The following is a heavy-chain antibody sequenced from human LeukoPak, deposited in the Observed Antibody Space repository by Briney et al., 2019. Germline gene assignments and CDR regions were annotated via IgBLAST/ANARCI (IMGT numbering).Heavy chain of an antibody. J-gene: IGHJ6*03. CDR2: ISGSGGST. CDR3: AKSLRPYYYYYMDV. CDR1: GFTFSSYA. Sequence: GGSLRLSCAASGFTFSSYAMSWVRQAPGKGLEWVSAISGSGGSTYYADSVKGRFTISRDNSKNTLYLQMNSLRAEDTAVYYCAKSLRPYYYYYMDVWGKGTTATVSS. V-gene: IGHV3-23*01. D-gene: IGHD3-16*01.